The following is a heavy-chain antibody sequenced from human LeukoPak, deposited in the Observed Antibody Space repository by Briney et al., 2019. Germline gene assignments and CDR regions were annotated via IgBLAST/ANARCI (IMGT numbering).Heavy chain of an antibody. D-gene: IGHD1/OR15-1a*01. Sequence: SETLSLTCSVCGRPMKIYHGSWTRQPPGKGLEWIGYISYSGSTNYNPSLQSRVTISLDTSKNQCALKLSSVTAADTAVYYCARSIIGTRSKFDYWGQRTFVTVSS. V-gene: IGHV4-59*08. CDR3: ARSIIGTRSKFDY. J-gene: IGHJ4*02. CDR2: ISYSGST. CDR1: GRPMKIYH.